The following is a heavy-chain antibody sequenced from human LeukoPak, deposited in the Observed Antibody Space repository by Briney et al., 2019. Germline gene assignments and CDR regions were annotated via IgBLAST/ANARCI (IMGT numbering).Heavy chain of an antibody. V-gene: IGHV3-53*01. CDR1: GFTVSNSY. J-gene: IGHJ4*02. Sequence: GGSLRLSCVASGFTVSNSYMIWVCPAPGKGLACVSIIYSGGTTYYADSVKGRFTVSRDNSKNTLYLQMNSLRAEDTAVYYCARGVTGDDYFDYWGQGTLVTVSS. CDR2: IYSGGTT. CDR3: ARGVTGDDYFDY. D-gene: IGHD7-27*01.